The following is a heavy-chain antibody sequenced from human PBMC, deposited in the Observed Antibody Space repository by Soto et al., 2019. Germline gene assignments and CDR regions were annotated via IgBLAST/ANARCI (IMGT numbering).Heavy chain of an antibody. CDR3: VREGYSSDSYIKWFET. CDR2: ISSDGRNK. Sequence: GGSLRLSCTGSGSTFNTYALHLVRQAPGKGLEWVAVISSDGRNKNYAASVKGRFTISRENSKNTMSLEMDSLQPGDTAIYYCVREGYSSDSYIKWFETWGQGTQVTVSS. V-gene: IGHV3-30*04. CDR1: GSTFNTYA. D-gene: IGHD3-22*01. J-gene: IGHJ5*02.